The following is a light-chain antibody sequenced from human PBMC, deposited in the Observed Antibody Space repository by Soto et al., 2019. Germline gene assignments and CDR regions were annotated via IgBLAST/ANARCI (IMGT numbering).Light chain of an antibody. V-gene: IGKV3-15*01. CDR3: QQYNTWLWT. CDR1: QSVNAN. J-gene: IGKJ1*01. Sequence: EVVMTQSPATLSVSPGERATLSCRASQSVNANLAWYQQKPGQAPRLLIHGASNRATGIPDRFSGSGFGTEFILTISRLQSEDFAVYDCQQYNTWLWTFGQGTKVEIK. CDR2: GAS.